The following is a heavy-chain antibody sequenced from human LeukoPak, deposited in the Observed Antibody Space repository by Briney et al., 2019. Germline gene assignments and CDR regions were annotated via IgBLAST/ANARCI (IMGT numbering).Heavy chain of an antibody. CDR3: TRLRYGDYG. CDR2: ISSSGGTI. V-gene: IGHV3-48*03. D-gene: IGHD4-17*01. J-gene: IGHJ4*02. CDR1: GFTFSSYE. Sequence: GGSLRLSCAASGFTFSSYEMNWVRQAPGKGLEWVSYISSSGGTIYYADSVKGRFTISRDNAKNSLYLQMNSLRGEDTAVYYCTRLRYGDYGWGRGTLVTVSS.